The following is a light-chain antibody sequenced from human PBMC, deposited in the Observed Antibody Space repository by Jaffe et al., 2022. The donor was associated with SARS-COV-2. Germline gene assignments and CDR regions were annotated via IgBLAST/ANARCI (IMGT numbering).Light chain of an antibody. CDR2: GAS. Sequence: EIVLTQSPGTLSLSPGESASLSCRASRSFSSYLAWYQQKPGQTPRLLIYGASSRAPGIPDRFSGSGSGTDFTLTITSLEPEDFAVYYCQQYDGSPWTFGQGTKVEIK. CDR1: RSFSSY. V-gene: IGKV3-20*01. J-gene: IGKJ1*01. CDR3: QQYDGSPWT.